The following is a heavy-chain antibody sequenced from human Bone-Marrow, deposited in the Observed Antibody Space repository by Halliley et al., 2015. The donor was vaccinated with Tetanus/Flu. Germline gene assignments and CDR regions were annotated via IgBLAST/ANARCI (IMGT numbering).Heavy chain of an antibody. D-gene: IGHD3-3*01. CDR3: ANNTVFGPFDP. CDR1: GGTFNSYT. V-gene: IGHV1-69*06. Sequence: QLVQSGAEVKKPGSSVRVSCQASGGTFNSYTFNWVRQAPGRGLEWMGRIIPTFHSATYAQNFLGRVTITADKSTSTTYMQLNSLTYEDTAVYYCANNTVFGPFDPWGQGTLVIVSS. J-gene: IGHJ5*02. CDR2: IIPTFHSA.